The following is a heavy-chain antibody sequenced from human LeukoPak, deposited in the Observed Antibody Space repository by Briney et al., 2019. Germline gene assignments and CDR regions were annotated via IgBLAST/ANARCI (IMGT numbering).Heavy chain of an antibody. CDR2: ISWNSGSI. Sequence: GRSLRLSCAASGFTFDDYAMPWVRQAPGKGLEWVSGISWNSGSIGYADSVKGRFTISRDNAKNSPYLQMNSLRAEDTALYYCAKATYSSGWYDYWGQGTLVTVSS. J-gene: IGHJ4*02. V-gene: IGHV3-9*01. CDR3: AKATYSSGWYDY. CDR1: GFTFDDYA. D-gene: IGHD6-19*01.